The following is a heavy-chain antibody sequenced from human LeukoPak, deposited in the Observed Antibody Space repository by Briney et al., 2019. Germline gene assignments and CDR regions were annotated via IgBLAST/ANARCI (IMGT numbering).Heavy chain of an antibody. J-gene: IGHJ4*02. D-gene: IGHD5-24*01. CDR1: GFTFSSYW. Sequence: QTGGSLRLSCAASGFTFSSYWMNWVRQAPGKGLEWVANIEQDGSEKHYVDSVKGRFTISRDNAQNSLYLQMNSLRAEDTAVYYCARDHARDGYNFWGQGTLVTVSS. V-gene: IGHV3-7*01. CDR3: ARDHARDGYNF. CDR2: IEQDGSEK.